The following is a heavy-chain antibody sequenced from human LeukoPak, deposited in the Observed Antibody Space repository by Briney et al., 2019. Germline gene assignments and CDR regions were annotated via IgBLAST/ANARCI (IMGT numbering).Heavy chain of an antibody. Sequence: QPGGSLRLSCAASGFTFSSHWMHWVRQAPGKGLVWVSRINGDGSNTTYADSVKGRFTISRDNAKNTLYLQMNSLRAEDTAVYYCTRGGIWGMDVWGQGTTVIVSS. V-gene: IGHV3-74*03. CDR3: TRGGIWGMDV. CDR1: GFTFSSHW. J-gene: IGHJ6*02. D-gene: IGHD1-26*01. CDR2: INGDGSNT.